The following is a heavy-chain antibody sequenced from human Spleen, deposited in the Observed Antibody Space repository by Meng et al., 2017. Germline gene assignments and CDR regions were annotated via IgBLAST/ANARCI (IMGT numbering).Heavy chain of an antibody. J-gene: IGHJ4*02. CDR3: ARDRGAYYAPRQSDY. V-gene: IGHV4-59*12. CDR2: IYYSGST. D-gene: IGHD3-22*01. CDR1: GGSISSYS. Sequence: SETLSLTCIVSGGSISSYSWSWIRQPPGKGLEWIGYIYYSGSTNYNPSLKSRVTISVDTSKNQFSLKLSSVTAADTAVYYCARDRGAYYAPRQSDYWGQGTLVTVSS.